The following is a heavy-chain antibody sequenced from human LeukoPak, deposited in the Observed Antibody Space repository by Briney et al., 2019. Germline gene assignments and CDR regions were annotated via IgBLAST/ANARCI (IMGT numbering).Heavy chain of an antibody. CDR1: GGSISSYY. J-gene: IGHJ4*02. Sequence: SETLSLTCTVSGGSISSYYWSWIRQPPGKGLEWIGYIYYSGSTNYNPSLKSRVPISVDTSKNQSSLKLSSVTAADTAVYYCARGAQLVTKGLDYWGQGPLVTVSS. CDR2: IYYSGST. V-gene: IGHV4-59*01. CDR3: ARGAQLVTKGLDY. D-gene: IGHD6-6*01.